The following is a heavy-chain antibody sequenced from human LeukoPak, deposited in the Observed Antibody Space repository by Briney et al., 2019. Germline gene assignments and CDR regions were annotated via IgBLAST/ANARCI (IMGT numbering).Heavy chain of an antibody. Sequence: ASVKVSCKASGYTFTGYYVHWVRQAPGQGLEWMGIINPSGGSTSYAQKFQGRVTVTRDMSTSTVYMELSSLRSDDTAVYFCAREKYGGNSHYFDYWGQGTLVTVSS. D-gene: IGHD4-23*01. V-gene: IGHV1-46*01. CDR2: INPSGGST. J-gene: IGHJ4*02. CDR3: AREKYGGNSHYFDY. CDR1: GYTFTGYY.